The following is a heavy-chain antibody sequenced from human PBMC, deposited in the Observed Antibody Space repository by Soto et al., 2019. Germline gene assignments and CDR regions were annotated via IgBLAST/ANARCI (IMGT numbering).Heavy chain of an antibody. J-gene: IGHJ4*02. Sequence: QVQLQESGPGLVKPSQTVSLTCTVSGDSISSGDYYWSWIRQSPGKRLEWVGYISNSGTTYDNPSLKSRATISLDTSRNQFSLRLNSVTAADTAVYYCARGSASEGGFDYWGQGTLVTVSS. CDR2: ISNSGTT. D-gene: IGHD3-16*01. CDR3: ARGSASEGGFDY. V-gene: IGHV4-30-4*01. CDR1: GDSISSGDYY.